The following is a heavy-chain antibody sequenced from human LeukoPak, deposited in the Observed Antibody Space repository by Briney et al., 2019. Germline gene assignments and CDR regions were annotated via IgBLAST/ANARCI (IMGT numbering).Heavy chain of an antibody. CDR3: IRDRFSSGWYLDN. J-gene: IGHJ4*02. CDR1: GFIFSNAW. Sequence: GGSLRLSCAASGFIFSNAWMSWVRQAPGKGLEWVGRIRTKTDGGTTDYAAPVKGRFTISRDDSKNTLYMQMNSLKIEDTAVYYCIRDRFSSGWYLDNWGQGTLVTVSS. V-gene: IGHV3-15*01. D-gene: IGHD6-19*01. CDR2: IRTKTDGGTT.